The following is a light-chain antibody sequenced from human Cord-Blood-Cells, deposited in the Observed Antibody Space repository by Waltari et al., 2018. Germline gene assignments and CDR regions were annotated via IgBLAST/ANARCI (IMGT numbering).Light chain of an antibody. CDR1: QSVSSSY. J-gene: IGKJ2*03. CDR3: QQYGSSPYS. V-gene: IGKV3-20*01. Sequence: EIVLTQSPGTLSLSPGERATLTGRSSQSVSSSYLACYQQKPGQAPRLLIYGASSRATGIPDRFSGSGSGTDFTLTISRLEPEDFAVYYCQQYGSSPYSFGQGTKLEIK. CDR2: GAS.